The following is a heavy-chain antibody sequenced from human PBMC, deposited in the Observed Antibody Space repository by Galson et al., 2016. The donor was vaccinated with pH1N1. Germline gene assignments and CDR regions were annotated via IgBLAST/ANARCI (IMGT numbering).Heavy chain of an antibody. CDR2: ASFDGGTT. D-gene: IGHD5-18*01. J-gene: IGHJ3*01. CDR1: GFRFSSYT. CDR3: ATSYTYGYGAAFDL. V-gene: IGHV3-30*04. Sequence: SLRLSCAASGFRFSSYTMHWVRQAPGKGLEWATVASFDGGTTYYADAVKGRFTISRDNDKSTLYLQMGSLRAEDTATYYCATSYTYGYGAAFDLWGQGTTVIVSS.